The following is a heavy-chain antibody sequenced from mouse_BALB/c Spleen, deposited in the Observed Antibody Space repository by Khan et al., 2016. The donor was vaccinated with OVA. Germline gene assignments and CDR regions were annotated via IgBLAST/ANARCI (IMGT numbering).Heavy chain of an antibody. CDR2: IYPGNINT. CDR3: AREGYYGNYRAWFAY. Sequence: QVQLKESGPELVKPGASVRISCKASGYTFTDYYINWMKQRPGQGLEWIGWIYPGNINTKYNEKFEDKATLTADKSSTTAYMQFSSLTSEDSAVYFCAREGYYGNYRAWFAYWGQGTLVTVSA. CDR1: GYTFTDYY. V-gene: IGHV1S56*01. D-gene: IGHD2-1*01. J-gene: IGHJ3*01.